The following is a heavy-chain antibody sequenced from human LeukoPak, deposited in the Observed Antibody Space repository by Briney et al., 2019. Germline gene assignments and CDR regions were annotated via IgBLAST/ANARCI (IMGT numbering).Heavy chain of an antibody. CDR3: AKDSVNYYGSGSWYYYYYYMDV. J-gene: IGHJ6*03. V-gene: IGHV3-30*02. CDR2: IRYDGSNK. D-gene: IGHD3-10*01. CDR1: GFTFSTYG. Sequence: PGGSLRLSCAASGFTFSTYGMSWVRQAPGKGLEWVAFIRYDGSNKYYADSVKGRFTISRDNSKNTLYLQMNSLRAEDTAVYYCAKDSVNYYGSGSWYYYYYYMDVWGKGTTVTISS.